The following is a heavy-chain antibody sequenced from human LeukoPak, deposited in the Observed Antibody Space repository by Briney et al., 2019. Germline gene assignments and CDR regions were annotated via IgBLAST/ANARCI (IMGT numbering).Heavy chain of an antibody. D-gene: IGHD6-19*01. V-gene: IGHV3-23*01. CDR3: AKGYSSGWYYYYGMDV. Sequence: GGSLRLSCAASGFTFSSYAMSWVRQAPGKGLEWVSAISGSGGSTYYADSVKGRFTISRDNSKNTLYLQMNSLRAEDTAVYYCAKGYSSGWYYYYGMDVWGQGTTVTVSS. J-gene: IGHJ6*02. CDR1: GFTFSSYA. CDR2: ISGSGGST.